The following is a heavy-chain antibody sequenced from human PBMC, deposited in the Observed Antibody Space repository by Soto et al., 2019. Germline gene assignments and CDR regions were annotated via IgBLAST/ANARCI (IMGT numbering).Heavy chain of an antibody. CDR3: ARFNWYFDL. Sequence: PSETLSLTCTVSGGSISNYYWSWVRQPPGKGLECIGYIYYSGSTNYNPSLKSRITISVDTSKNQFSLKLSSVTAADTAVYYCARFNWYFDLWGRGTLVTVSS. CDR2: IYYSGST. CDR1: GGSISNYY. V-gene: IGHV4-59*08. J-gene: IGHJ2*01.